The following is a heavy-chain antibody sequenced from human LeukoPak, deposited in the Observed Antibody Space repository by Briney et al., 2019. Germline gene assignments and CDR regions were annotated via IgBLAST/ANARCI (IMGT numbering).Heavy chain of an antibody. J-gene: IGHJ4*02. D-gene: IGHD6-6*01. CDR2: ISSSGNTI. V-gene: IGHV3-11*01. Sequence: GGSLRLSCAASGFTFSDYYISWIRQAPGKGLEWVSYISSSGNTIYYADSVKGRFTISRDNAKNSLYLQMNSLRAEDTAVYYCARDKIAARFFDYWGQRTLVTVSS. CDR3: ARDKIAARFFDY. CDR1: GFTFSDYY.